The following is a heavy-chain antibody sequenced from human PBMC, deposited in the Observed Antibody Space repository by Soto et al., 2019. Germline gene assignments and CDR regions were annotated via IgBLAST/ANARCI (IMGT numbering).Heavy chain of an antibody. V-gene: IGHV1-69*12. Sequence: QVQLVQSGAEVKKPGSSVKVSCKASGGTFSSYAISWVRQAPGQGLEWMGGIIPIFGTANYAQKFQGRVTITADEYTSPAYMELSSLRSEDTAVYYCAVVVVAAMEFDPWGQGTLVTVSS. J-gene: IGHJ5*02. CDR2: IIPIFGTA. CDR1: GGTFSSYA. CDR3: AVVVVAAMEFDP. D-gene: IGHD2-15*01.